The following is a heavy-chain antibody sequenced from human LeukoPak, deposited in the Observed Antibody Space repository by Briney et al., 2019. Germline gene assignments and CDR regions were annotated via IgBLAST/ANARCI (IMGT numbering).Heavy chain of an antibody. CDR2: IRSSSSYI. V-gene: IGHV3-21*01. D-gene: IGHD3-3*01. CDR1: AFTFSRYS. Sequence: PGGSLRLSCAASAFTFSRYSMNWVRQAPGKGVEWVSCIRSSSSYIYYADSVTGRFTISRENEKNSMYMQMNSLRAEDTAVYYCASGADFWSGPNWFDPWGQGTLVTVSS. CDR3: ASGADFWSGPNWFDP. J-gene: IGHJ5*02.